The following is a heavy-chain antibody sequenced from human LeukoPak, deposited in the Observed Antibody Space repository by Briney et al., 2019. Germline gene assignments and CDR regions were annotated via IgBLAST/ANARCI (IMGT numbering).Heavy chain of an antibody. V-gene: IGHV1-2*02. CDR1: GYTFIAYY. CDR2: INPKSGGT. Sequence: ASVKVSCKASGYTFIAYYIHWVRQAPGQGLEWMGWINPKSGGTNYAQKFQGRVTMTRDTSITTAYMELSRLRLDDTAIYYCARGGAYGSESHSFDYWGQGTLVTVSS. CDR3: ARGGAYGSESHSFDY. J-gene: IGHJ4*02. D-gene: IGHD3-10*01.